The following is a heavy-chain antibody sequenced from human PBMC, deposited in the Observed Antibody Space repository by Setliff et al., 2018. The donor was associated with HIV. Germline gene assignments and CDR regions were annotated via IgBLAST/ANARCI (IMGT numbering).Heavy chain of an antibody. V-gene: IGHV4-39*01. CDR3: GNQAVVPADMDYYYYIDV. J-gene: IGHJ6*03. D-gene: IGHD2-2*01. CDR1: GGSISSSSYY. CDR2: IHESGST. Sequence: SETLSLTCTVSGGSISSSSYYWGWIRQPPGKGLEVIGSIHESGSTHYNPSLKSRVTISVDTSKNQFSLKLSSVTAADTAVYYCGNQAVVPADMDYYYYIDVWGKGTTVTVSS.